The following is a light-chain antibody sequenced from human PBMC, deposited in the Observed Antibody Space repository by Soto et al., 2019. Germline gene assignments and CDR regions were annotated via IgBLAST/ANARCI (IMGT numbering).Light chain of an antibody. J-gene: IGKJ2*03. Sequence: EIVLTQSPGTLSLSPGEGATLSCRASQSVSSTYLNWYQHKPGQAPRLLIYGASNRATGIPDRFSGSGSGTDFTISISRVELEDFAMYYCQQYGSSPRYSFGPGTKLEIK. CDR2: GAS. V-gene: IGKV3-20*01. CDR3: QQYGSSPRYS. CDR1: QSVSSTY.